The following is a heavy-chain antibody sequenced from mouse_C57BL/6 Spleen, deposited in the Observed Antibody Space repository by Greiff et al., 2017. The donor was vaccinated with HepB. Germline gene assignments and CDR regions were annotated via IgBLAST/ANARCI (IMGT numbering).Heavy chain of an antibody. Sequence: VQLQQSGPELVKPGASVKISCKASGYTFTDYYMNWVKQSHGKSLEWIGDINPNNGGTSYNQKFKGKATLTVDKSSSTAYMELRSLTSEDSAVYYCARRRDSSFAYWGQGTLVTVSA. CDR2: INPNNGGT. CDR1: GYTFTDYY. CDR3: ARRRDSSFAY. V-gene: IGHV1-26*01. D-gene: IGHD3-2*01. J-gene: IGHJ3*01.